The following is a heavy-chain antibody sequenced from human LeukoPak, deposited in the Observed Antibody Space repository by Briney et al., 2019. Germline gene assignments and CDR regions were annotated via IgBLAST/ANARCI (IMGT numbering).Heavy chain of an antibody. CDR2: INHSGST. CDR3: ARGRDFDL. J-gene: IGHJ2*01. V-gene: IGHV4-34*01. Sequence: SETLSLTCAVYGGSLSGYYWSWIRQPPGKGLEWIGEINHSGSTNYNPSLKSRVTISVDTSKNQFSLKLSSVTAADTAVYYCARGRDFDLWGRSTLVTVSS. CDR1: GGSLSGYY.